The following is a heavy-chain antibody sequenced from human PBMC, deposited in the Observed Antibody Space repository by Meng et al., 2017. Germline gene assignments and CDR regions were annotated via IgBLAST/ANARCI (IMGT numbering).Heavy chain of an antibody. CDR3: ARDYGSGRIILHFDY. D-gene: IGHD3-10*01. J-gene: IGHJ4*02. CDR1: GYTFTGYY. CDR2: INPNSGGT. V-gene: IGHV1-2*06. Sequence: LAQSGAEVEKPGGSVKVLCKASGYTFTGYYMHWVRQAPGQGLEWMGRINPNSGGTNYAQKFQGRVTMTRDTSISTAYMELSRLRSDDTAVYYCARDYGSGRIILHFDYWGQGTLVTVSS.